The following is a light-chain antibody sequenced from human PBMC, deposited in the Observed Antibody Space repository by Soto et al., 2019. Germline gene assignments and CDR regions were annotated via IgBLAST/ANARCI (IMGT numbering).Light chain of an antibody. CDR2: GAS. V-gene: IGKV3-15*01. CDR3: QQYNKWPLT. Sequence: IVPPQSNDTLSVSTVQPATLYCTPIQTVSSHLAWYHQKSGQPPSLLVFGASTTAPGPPARFSGSWSGTEFSLTISSLQSEAFAVYSCQQYNKWPLTFGGGTKVDIK. CDR1: QTVSSH. J-gene: IGKJ4*01.